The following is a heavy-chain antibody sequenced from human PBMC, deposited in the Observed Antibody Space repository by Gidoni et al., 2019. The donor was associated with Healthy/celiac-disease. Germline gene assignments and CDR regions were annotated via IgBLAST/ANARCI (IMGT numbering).Heavy chain of an antibody. CDR1: GGSIRSSSYY. Sequence: QLQLQESGPGLVKPSETLSLTCTVAGGSIRSSSYYWGWIRQPPGKGLEWIGSIYYSGSTYYNPSLKSRVTISVDTSKNQFSLKLSSVTAADTAVYYCARGADGWYFDLWGRGTLVTVSS. CDR3: ARGADGWYFDL. V-gene: IGHV4-39*07. CDR2: IYYSGST. J-gene: IGHJ2*01.